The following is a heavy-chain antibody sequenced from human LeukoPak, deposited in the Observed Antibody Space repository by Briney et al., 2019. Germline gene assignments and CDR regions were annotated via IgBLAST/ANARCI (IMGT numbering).Heavy chain of an antibody. CDR1: GYTFTSYY. V-gene: IGHV1-46*01. CDR2: INPSGGST. D-gene: IGHD6-13*01. CDR3: ARVRAGPIRGAAFGY. Sequence: GASVKVSCKASGYTFTSYYMHWVRQAPGQGLEWMGIINPSGGSTSYAQKFQGRVTMTRDTSTSTVYMELSSLRSEDTAVYYCARVRAGPIRGAAFGYWGQGTLVTVSS. J-gene: IGHJ4*02.